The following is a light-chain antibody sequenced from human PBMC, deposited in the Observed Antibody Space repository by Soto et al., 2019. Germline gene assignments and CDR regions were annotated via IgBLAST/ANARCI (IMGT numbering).Light chain of an antibody. CDR2: YTS. CDR1: QSISGY. V-gene: IGKV3-11*01. Sequence: EIVLTQSPVTLSLSPGERATLSFRASQSISGYLAWYQQKPGQAPRLLIYYTSNRATGIPARFSGSGSGTDFTLTINSLAPEDFAIYYCHQRQSWPRTFGQGTKVDIK. CDR3: HQRQSWPRT. J-gene: IGKJ1*01.